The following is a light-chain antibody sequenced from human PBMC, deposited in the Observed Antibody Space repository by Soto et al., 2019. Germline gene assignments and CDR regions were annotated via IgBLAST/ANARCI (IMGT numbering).Light chain of an antibody. J-gene: IGKJ1*01. CDR2: DAS. CDR1: QGISSY. Sequence: AIRMTQSPSSLSASTGDRVTITFRASQGISSYLAWYQQKPGKAPKLLIYDASTLESGVPSRFSGTGSGTEFTFSITSLQPEDFGTYYCQQCYMGWTFGQGTKVDI. V-gene: IGKV1-8*01. CDR3: QQCYMGWT.